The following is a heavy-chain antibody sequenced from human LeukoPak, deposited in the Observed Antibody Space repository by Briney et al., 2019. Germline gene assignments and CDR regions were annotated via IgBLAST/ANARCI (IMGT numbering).Heavy chain of an antibody. V-gene: IGHV4-59*01. Sequence: SETLSLTCTVSGGSISSYFWSWIRQPPGKGLEWIGYIYYSGSTNYNPSLKSRVTLSLDTSKNQFSLELNSVTAADTAVYYCARERYSGSSFWGQGTLVTVSS. J-gene: IGHJ4*02. CDR2: IYYSGST. CDR1: GGSISSYF. D-gene: IGHD1-26*01. CDR3: ARERYSGSSF.